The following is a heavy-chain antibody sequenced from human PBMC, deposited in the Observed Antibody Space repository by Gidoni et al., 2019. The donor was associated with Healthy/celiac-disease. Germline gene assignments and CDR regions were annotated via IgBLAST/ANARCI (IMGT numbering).Heavy chain of an antibody. CDR1: GGTFSSYA. J-gene: IGHJ6*02. D-gene: IGHD4-17*01. CDR2: IIPIFGTA. Sequence: QVQLVQSGAEVKKPGSSVKVSCKASGGTFSSYAISWVRPAPGQGLEWMGGIIPIFGTANYAQKFQGRVTITADESTSTAYMELSSLRSEDTAVYYCARDSAGSPNPLRFGMDVWGQGTTVTVSS. V-gene: IGHV1-69*12. CDR3: ARDSAGSPNPLRFGMDV.